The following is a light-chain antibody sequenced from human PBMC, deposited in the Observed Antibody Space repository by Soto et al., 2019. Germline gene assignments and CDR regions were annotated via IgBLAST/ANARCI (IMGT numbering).Light chain of an antibody. J-gene: IGLJ3*02. CDR3: SSYTTSSTLGV. CDR1: SSDIGGYNY. CDR2: EVS. Sequence: QSALTQPASVSGSPGQSITISCTGTSSDIGGYNYVSWYQQYPGKAPKVIISEVSYRPSGVSNRFSGSKSGNTASLTISGLQAEDEAHYYCSSYTTSSTLGVFGGGTQLTVL. V-gene: IGLV2-14*01.